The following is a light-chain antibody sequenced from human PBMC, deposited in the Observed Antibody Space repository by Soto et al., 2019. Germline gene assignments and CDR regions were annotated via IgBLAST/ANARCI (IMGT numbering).Light chain of an antibody. J-gene: IGLJ1*01. CDR2: AVS. CDR1: NSDVGRYNY. Sequence: QSALTQPASVSGSPGQSITISCTGTNSDVGRYNYVSWYQQHPGKAPKLMIYAVSLRPSGVSSRFSGSKSVITASLTISGLQAVDEADYYCSSYSSTNTLDVFGTGTKLTVL. V-gene: IGLV2-14*03. CDR3: SSYSSTNTLDV.